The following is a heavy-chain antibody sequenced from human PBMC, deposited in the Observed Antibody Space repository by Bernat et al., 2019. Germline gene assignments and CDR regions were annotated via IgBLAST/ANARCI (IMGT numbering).Heavy chain of an antibody. CDR3: AKETDGYSYGFDY. CDR1: GFTFSTSA. J-gene: IGHJ4*02. CDR2: ISESGGYT. V-gene: IGHV3-23*01. Sequence: EVQLLESGGGLVQPGGSLRRSCVASGFTFSTSAMSWVRQAPGKGLEWVSAISESGGYTKNADSVKGRFTISRDNPKNTLYLQMNSLRAEDTAAYFCAKETDGYSYGFDYWGQGTLVTVSS. D-gene: IGHD5-18*01.